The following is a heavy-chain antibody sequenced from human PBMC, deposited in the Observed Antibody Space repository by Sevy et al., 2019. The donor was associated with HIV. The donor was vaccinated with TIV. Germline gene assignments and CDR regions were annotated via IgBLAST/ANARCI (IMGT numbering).Heavy chain of an antibody. V-gene: IGHV5-51*01. CDR1: GYSFTSYW. CDR2: IYPGDSDA. CDR3: ARHPRDDYWSAYYKGIKYYYGMDV. J-gene: IGHJ6*02. Sequence: GESLKISCKGSGYSFTSYWIGWVRQMPGKGLEWMGIIYPGDSDARYSPSFQAQVTISADKSISTAYLHWSSLKASDTATYYSARHPRDDYWSAYYKGIKYYYGMDVWGQGTTVTVSS. D-gene: IGHD3-3*01.